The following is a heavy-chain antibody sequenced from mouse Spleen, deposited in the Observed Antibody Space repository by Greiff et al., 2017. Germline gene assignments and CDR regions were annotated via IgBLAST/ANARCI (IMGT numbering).Heavy chain of an antibody. V-gene: IGHV1-19*01. CDR2: INPYNGGT. CDR1: GYTFTDYY. CDR3: ARDSYYSYLSAMDY. D-gene: IGHD2-12*01. J-gene: IGHJ4*01. Sequence: EVQLQQSGPVLVKPGASVKMSCKASGYTFTDYYMNWVKQSHGKSLEWIGVINPYNGGTSYNQKFKGKATLTVDKSSSTAYMELNSLTSEDSAVYYCARDSYYSYLSAMDYWGQGTSVTVSS.